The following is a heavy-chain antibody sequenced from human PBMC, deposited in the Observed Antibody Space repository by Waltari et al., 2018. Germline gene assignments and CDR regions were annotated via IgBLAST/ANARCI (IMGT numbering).Heavy chain of an antibody. CDR1: GGSISSSSYY. J-gene: IGHJ6*02. Sequence: QLQLQESGPGLVKPSETLSLTCTVSGGSISSSSYYWGWIRQAPGKGLEWVAFIRYDGSNKYYADSVKGRFTISRDNSKNTLYLQMNSLRAEDTAVYYCAKIRVPSGYDWTYYGMDVWGQGTTVTVSS. CDR3: AKIRVPSGYDWTYYGMDV. CDR2: IRYDGSNK. V-gene: IGHV3-30*02. D-gene: IGHD5-12*01.